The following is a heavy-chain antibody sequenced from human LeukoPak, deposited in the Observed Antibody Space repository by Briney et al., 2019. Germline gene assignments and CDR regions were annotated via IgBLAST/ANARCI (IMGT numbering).Heavy chain of an antibody. Sequence: ASVKVSCKASGYTFTGYYMHWVRQAPGQGLEWMGRINPNSGGTNYAQKFQGRVTMTRDTSISTAYKELSRLRSDDTAVYYCARDISSGGSGGQAEDYWGQGTLVTVSS. CDR2: INPNSGGT. D-gene: IGHD3-16*01. CDR1: GYTFTGYY. J-gene: IGHJ4*02. V-gene: IGHV1-2*06. CDR3: ARDISSGGSGGQAEDY.